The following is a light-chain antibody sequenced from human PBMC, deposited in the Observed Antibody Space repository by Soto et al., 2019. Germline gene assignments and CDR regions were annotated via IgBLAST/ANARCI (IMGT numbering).Light chain of an antibody. V-gene: IGKV1-27*01. CDR3: QKYNSVLV. CDR1: QGIRNF. J-gene: IGKJ3*01. Sequence: DIQLTQSPTSLSASVGDRVTITCRASQGIRNFVAWYQQKPGKPPKLLIYAASTLQSGVPSRFSGSGSGTDFPLTSNRLQPEDVANYSCQKYNSVLVFGAGTKVEI. CDR2: AAS.